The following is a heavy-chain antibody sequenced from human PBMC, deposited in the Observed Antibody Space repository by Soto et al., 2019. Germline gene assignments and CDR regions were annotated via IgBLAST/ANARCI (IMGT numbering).Heavy chain of an antibody. Sequence: ASVKVSCKASGYTLTGYGISWVRQAPGQGLEWMGWISAYNGNTNYAQKLQGRVTMTTDTSTSTAYMELRSLRSDDTAVYYCARNQYLAAAGTNPYYYYYYGMDVSGQAITVTGFS. CDR3: ARNQYLAAAGTNPYYYYYYGMDV. V-gene: IGHV1-18*01. J-gene: IGHJ6*02. D-gene: IGHD6-13*01. CDR2: ISAYNGNT. CDR1: GYTLTGYG.